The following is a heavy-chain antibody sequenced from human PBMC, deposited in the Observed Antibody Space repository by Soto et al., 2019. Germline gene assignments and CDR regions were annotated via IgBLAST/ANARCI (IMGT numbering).Heavy chain of an antibody. CDR1: GGSISSYY. V-gene: IGHV4-59*08. Sequence: SETLSLTCTVSGGSISSYYWSWIRQPPGKGLEWIGYIYYSGSTNYNPSLKSRVTISVDTSKNQFSLKLSSVTAADTAVYYCARLSMVRGVSFDYWGQGTQVTVSS. CDR3: ARLSMVRGVSFDY. J-gene: IGHJ4*02. CDR2: IYYSGST. D-gene: IGHD3-10*01.